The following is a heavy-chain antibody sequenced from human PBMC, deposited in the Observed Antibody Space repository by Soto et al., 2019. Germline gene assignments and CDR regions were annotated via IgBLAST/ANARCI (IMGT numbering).Heavy chain of an antibody. CDR3: ASPGAIFGVVIL. CDR2: MDPSSGDT. CDR1: GYTFTSYD. V-gene: IGHV1-8*01. Sequence: QVQLVQSGAEVKKPGASVKVSCKASGYTFTSYDINWVRQATGQGLEWMGWMDPSSGDTGFAQRFQDRVSMTRNTSISTAYLELSSLRSEDTAVYYCASPGAIFGVVILWGQGTLVTVSS. J-gene: IGHJ4*02. D-gene: IGHD3-3*01.